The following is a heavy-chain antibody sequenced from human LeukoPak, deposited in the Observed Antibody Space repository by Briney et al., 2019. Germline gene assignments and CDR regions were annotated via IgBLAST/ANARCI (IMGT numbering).Heavy chain of an antibody. V-gene: IGHV3-48*01. CDR3: VRVKGSYFDY. CDR1: GFPLSSYS. J-gene: IGHJ4*02. CDR2: ISSSGSAI. D-gene: IGHD2-15*01. Sequence: GGSLRLSCAAAGFPLSSYSINWVRQAPGKGLEWVSYISSSGSAIYYVDSVKGRFTVSRDNAKNSLFLQMNSPRAEDTAVYYCVRVKGSYFDYWGQGALVTVSS.